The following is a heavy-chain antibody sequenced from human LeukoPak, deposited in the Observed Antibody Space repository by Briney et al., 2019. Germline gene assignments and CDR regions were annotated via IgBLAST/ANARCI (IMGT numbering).Heavy chain of an antibody. CDR2: IYYDGSKK. Sequence: GRSLSLSCAASGFTFRTNAMHWVRQAPGKGLEWVALIYYDGSKKFYADSVKGRFTIYRDNSKSTLYQQMNSLRTEDTAVYYCASEVAIIPAAIPSKDDALDLWGQGTLVIVSS. CDR1: GFTFRTNA. CDR3: ASEVAIIPAAIPSKDDALDL. J-gene: IGHJ3*01. D-gene: IGHD2-2*01. V-gene: IGHV3-33*01.